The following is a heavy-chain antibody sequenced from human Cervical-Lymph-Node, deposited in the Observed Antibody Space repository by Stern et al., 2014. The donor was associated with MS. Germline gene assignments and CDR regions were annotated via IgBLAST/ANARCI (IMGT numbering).Heavy chain of an antibody. CDR2: IYYDGTT. CDR3: ARVSTSFDD. Sequence: DQLVESGPGLVKPSETLSLTCTVSGGSISSYYWSWIRQPPGKGLELIGYIYYDGTTNYNSSLKSRVTISLDTSKNQFSLKLDSVTAADTAVYFCARVSTSFDDWGQGTLVTVSS. D-gene: IGHD4-11*01. V-gene: IGHV4-59*01. CDR1: GGSISSYY. J-gene: IGHJ4*02.